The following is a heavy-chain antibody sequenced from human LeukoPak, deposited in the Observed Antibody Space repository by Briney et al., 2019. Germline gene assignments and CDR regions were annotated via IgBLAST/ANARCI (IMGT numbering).Heavy chain of an antibody. CDR3: ARDRRVLRYFDWLLPDAFDI. CDR2: ISSSGSTI. J-gene: IGHJ3*02. CDR1: GFTFSDYY. D-gene: IGHD3-9*01. Sequence: GGSLRLSCAASGFTFSDYYMSWIRQAPGKGLEWVSYISSSGSTIYYADSVKGRFTISRDNAKNSLYLQMNSLRAEDTAVYYCARDRRVLRYFDWLLPDAFDIWGQGTMVTVSS. V-gene: IGHV3-11*01.